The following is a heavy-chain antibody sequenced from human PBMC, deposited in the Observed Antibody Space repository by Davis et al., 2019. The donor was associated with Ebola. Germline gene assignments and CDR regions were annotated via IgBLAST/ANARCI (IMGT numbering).Heavy chain of an antibody. Sequence: SGPTLVKPTQTLTLTCSFSGFSLTTSGVGVGWIRQPPGKALEWLALISWDDDKSYSPSLKSRLIITKDTSKDQVVLTMTNMDPVDTATYYCAHMDGLEWELLGWFDPWGQGILVTVSS. J-gene: IGHJ5*02. V-gene: IGHV2-5*02. CDR2: ISWDDDK. CDR1: GFSLTTSGVG. CDR3: AHMDGLEWELLGWFDP. D-gene: IGHD1-26*01.